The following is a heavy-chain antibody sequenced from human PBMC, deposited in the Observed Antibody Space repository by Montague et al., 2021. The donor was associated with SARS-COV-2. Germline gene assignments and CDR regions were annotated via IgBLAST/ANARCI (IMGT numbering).Heavy chain of an antibody. CDR3: ARDIAVAGLSDY. CDR2: ISISGST. D-gene: IGHD6-19*01. V-gene: IGHV4-61*02. J-gene: IGHJ4*02. Sequence: TLSLTCTVSGGSISSGSYYWSWIRQPAGKGLEWIGRISISGSTXYNPSLKSRVTISVDTSKDQLSLKLSSVTAADTAVYYCARDIAVAGLSDYWGQGTLVTVSS. CDR1: GGSISSGSYY.